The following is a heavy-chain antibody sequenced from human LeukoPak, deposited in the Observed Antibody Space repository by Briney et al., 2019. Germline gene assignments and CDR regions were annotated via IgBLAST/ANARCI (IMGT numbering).Heavy chain of an antibody. V-gene: IGHV3-11*01. CDR3: ARGKRTFDP. CDR1: GFALTGNY. Sequence: GGSLRLSCVVSGFALTGNYMSWIRQAPGKEPEWVAYISSGSYSHYYADSVRGRFTISRDNSKNSLYLEMSDLRVKDTALYYCARGKRTFDPRGQGTLVTVTS. CDR2: ISSGSYSH. J-gene: IGHJ5*02.